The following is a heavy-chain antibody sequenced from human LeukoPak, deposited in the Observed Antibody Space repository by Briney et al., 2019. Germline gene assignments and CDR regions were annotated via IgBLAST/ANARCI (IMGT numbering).Heavy chain of an antibody. V-gene: IGHV4-39*01. CDR3: ASLGTLRS. D-gene: IGHD7-27*01. CDR2: ISNSGTN. CDR1: GGSVSSSSYY. J-gene: IGHJ5*02. Sequence: PSETLSLTCTVSGGSVSSSSYYWGWIRPPPGTGLEWIGSISNSGTNYNNPSLKSRVSISIDTSKNQFSVKLTSVTAADTAMYYCASLGTLRSWGQGTLVTVSS.